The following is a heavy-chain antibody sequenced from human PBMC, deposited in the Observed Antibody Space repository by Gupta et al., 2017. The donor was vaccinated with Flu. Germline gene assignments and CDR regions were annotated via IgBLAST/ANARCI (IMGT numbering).Heavy chain of an antibody. CDR3: ARDFLRELVVPAAIGPHNTEYGMDV. J-gene: IGHJ6*02. D-gene: IGHD2-2*01. V-gene: IGHV3-11*01. Sequence: QVQLVESGGGLVKPGGSLRLSCAASGFTFSDYYMSWIRQAPGKGLEWVSYISSSGSTIYYADSVKGRFTISRDNAKNSLYLQMNSLIAEDTAVYYCARDFLRELVVPAAIGPHNTEYGMDVWGQGTTVTVSS. CDR1: GFTFSDYY. CDR2: ISSSGSTI.